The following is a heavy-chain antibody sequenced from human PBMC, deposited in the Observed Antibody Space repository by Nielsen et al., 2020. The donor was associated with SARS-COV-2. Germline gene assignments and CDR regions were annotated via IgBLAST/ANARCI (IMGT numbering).Heavy chain of an antibody. CDR3: ARRECSGGSCYFDY. CDR1: GGSISSGGYY. J-gene: IGHJ4*02. D-gene: IGHD2-15*01. V-gene: IGHV4-31*03. Sequence: SETLSLTCTVSGGSISSGGYYWSWIRQHPGKGLEWIGYIYYSGSTYYNPSLKSRVTISVDTSKNQFSLKLSSVTAADTAVYYCARRECSGGSCYFDYWGQGTLVTVSS. CDR2: IYYSGST.